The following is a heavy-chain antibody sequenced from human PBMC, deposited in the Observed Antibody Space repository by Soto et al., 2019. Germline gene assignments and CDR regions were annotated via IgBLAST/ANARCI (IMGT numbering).Heavy chain of an antibody. Sequence: PGGSLRLSCAASGFTFSSYAMSWVRQATGKGLEWVSAISGSGGSTYYADSVKGRFTISRDNSKNTLYLQMNSLRAEDTAVYYCAKFNGSGYYCSGGSCYHYYMDVWGKGTTVTVSS. D-gene: IGHD2-15*01. CDR3: AKFNGSGYYCSGGSCYHYYMDV. V-gene: IGHV3-23*01. CDR2: ISGSGGST. J-gene: IGHJ6*03. CDR1: GFTFSSYA.